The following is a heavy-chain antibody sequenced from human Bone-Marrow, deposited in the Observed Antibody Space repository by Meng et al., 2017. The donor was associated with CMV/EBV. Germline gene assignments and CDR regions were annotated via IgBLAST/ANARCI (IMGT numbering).Heavy chain of an antibody. J-gene: IGHJ4*02. Sequence: GESLKISFAASGFTFSSYGMHWVRQAPGKGLEWVAFIRYDGSNKYYADSVKGRFTISRDNSKNTLYLQMNSLRAEDTAVYYCAKTRTYYDFWSGYIDYWGQGTLVTVAS. CDR1: GFTFSSYG. D-gene: IGHD3-3*01. CDR2: IRYDGSNK. V-gene: IGHV3-30*02. CDR3: AKTRTYYDFWSGYIDY.